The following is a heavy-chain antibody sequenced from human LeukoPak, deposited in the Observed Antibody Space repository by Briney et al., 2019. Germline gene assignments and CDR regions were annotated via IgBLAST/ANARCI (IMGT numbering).Heavy chain of an antibody. D-gene: IGHD1-26*01. J-gene: IGHJ2*01. CDR2: IYYSGST. Sequence: SETLSLTCTDSGGSISSYYWSWIRQPPGKGLEWIGYIYYSGSTNYNPSLKSRVTISVDTSKNQFSLKLSSVTAADTAVYYCARDRVGATYWYFDLWGRGTLVTVSS. CDR3: ARDRVGATYWYFDL. V-gene: IGHV4-59*01. CDR1: GGSISSYY.